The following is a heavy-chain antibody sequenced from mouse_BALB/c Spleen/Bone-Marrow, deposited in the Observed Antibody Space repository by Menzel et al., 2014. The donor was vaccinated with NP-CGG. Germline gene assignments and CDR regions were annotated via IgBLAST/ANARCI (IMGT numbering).Heavy chain of an antibody. V-gene: IGHV1-82*01. CDR2: IYPGDGDT. Sequence: VQLQQSGPELVKPGASVKISCKASGYAFSSSWMNWVKQRPGQGHEWIGRIYPGDGDTNYNGKFKGKATLTADKSSSTAYMQLGSLTSVDSAVYFCVRGGNYRFDYWGQGTTLTVSS. CDR3: VRGGNYRFDY. D-gene: IGHD2-1*01. CDR1: GYAFSSSW. J-gene: IGHJ2*01.